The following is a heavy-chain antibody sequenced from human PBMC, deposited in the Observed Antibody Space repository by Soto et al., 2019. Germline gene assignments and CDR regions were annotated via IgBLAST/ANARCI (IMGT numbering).Heavy chain of an antibody. CDR1: GGSISSSNW. D-gene: IGHD4-4*01. Sequence: SVTLSLTCDVSGGSISSSNWWSWVRQPPGKGLEWIGEIYHSGSTNYNPSLKSRVTISVDKSKNQFSLKLSSVTAADTAVYYCARDWRPTVTTWWFDPWGHGTLVTVSS. CDR2: IYHSGST. J-gene: IGHJ5*02. V-gene: IGHV4-4*02. CDR3: ARDWRPTVTTWWFDP.